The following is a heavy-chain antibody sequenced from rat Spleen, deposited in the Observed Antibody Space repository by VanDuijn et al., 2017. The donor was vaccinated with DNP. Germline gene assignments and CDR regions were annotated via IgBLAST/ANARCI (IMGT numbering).Heavy chain of an antibody. CDR1: GFTFNYYW. J-gene: IGHJ2*01. CDR2: ITSGTGTT. Sequence: EVQLVESGGDLVQPGRSLKLSCVASGFTFNYYWMAWIRQVPGKGLEWIASITSGTGTTSYADAVKGRFMISRDNAKSTLYLQMDSLRSEDTATYYCAKDAFDYWGQGVMVTVSS. V-gene: IGHV5-31*01. CDR3: AKDAFDY.